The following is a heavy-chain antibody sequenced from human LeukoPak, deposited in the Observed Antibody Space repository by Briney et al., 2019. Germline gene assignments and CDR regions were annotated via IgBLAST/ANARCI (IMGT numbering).Heavy chain of an antibody. V-gene: IGHV3-30*18. Sequence: GGSPRLSCAASGFTFSSYGMHWVRQAPGKGLEWVAVISYDGSNKYYADSVKGRFTISRDNSKNTLYLQMNSLRAEDTAVYYCAKGTLYYDSSGYNFDIWGQGTMVTVSS. J-gene: IGHJ3*02. D-gene: IGHD3-22*01. CDR1: GFTFSSYG. CDR3: AKGTLYYDSSGYNFDI. CDR2: ISYDGSNK.